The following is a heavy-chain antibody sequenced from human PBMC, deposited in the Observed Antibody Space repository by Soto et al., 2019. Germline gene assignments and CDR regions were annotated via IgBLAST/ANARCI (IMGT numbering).Heavy chain of an antibody. CDR2: IIPIFGTT. D-gene: IGHD3-16*01. CDR1: GGTFSSYA. CDR3: ATHPSPSFMLDPPDY. V-gene: IGHV1-69*01. J-gene: IGHJ4*02. Sequence: QVQLVQSGAEVKKPGSSVKVSCKASGGTFSSYAISWVRQAPGQGLEWMGGIIPIFGTTNYAQKFQGRVTITADESTSTAYMELSSLRSEDTAVYYCATHPSPSFMLDPPDYWGQGTLVTVSS.